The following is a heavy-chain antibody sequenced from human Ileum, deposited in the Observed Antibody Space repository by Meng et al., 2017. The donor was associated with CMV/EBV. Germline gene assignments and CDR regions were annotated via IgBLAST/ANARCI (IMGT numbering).Heavy chain of an antibody. D-gene: IGHD3-3*01. CDR1: GFTFSSYG. Sequence: GGSLRLSCAASGFTFSSYGIHWVRQAPGKGLEWVAFIRFDGSNKYYTDSVKGRFTISRDNSKNTLYLQMNSLRAEDTAMYYCAKDALYDFWSGYYYFYGLDVWGQGTTVT. V-gene: IGHV3-30*02. J-gene: IGHJ6*02. CDR3: AKDALYDFWSGYYYFYGLDV. CDR2: IRFDGSNK.